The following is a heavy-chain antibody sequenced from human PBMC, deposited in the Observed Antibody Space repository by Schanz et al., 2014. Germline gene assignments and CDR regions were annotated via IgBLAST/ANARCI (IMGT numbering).Heavy chain of an antibody. CDR3: ARIGGSVFDY. CDR2: ISGSSRTI. CDR1: GFNFSDYA. V-gene: IGHV3-48*04. J-gene: IGHJ4*02. D-gene: IGHD3-10*01. Sequence: EVHLLESGGGLVPPGGSLRLSCAASGFNFSDYAMCWVRQAPGKGLEWVSYISGSSRTIYYADSMKGRFTISRDNSKNSLYLQMNSLRAEDTAVYYCARIGGSVFDYWAQGTLVTVSS.